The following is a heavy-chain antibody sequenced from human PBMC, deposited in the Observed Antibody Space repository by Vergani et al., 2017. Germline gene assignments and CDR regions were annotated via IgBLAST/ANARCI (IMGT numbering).Heavy chain of an antibody. CDR2: INPSGGST. J-gene: IGHJ6*02. D-gene: IGHD6-13*01. CDR1: GYTFTSYY. CDR3: ARGLAAAPLYYYGMDV. V-gene: IGHV1-46*01. Sequence: QVQLVQSGAEVKKPGASVKVSCKASGYTFTSYYMHWVRQAPGQGLEWMGIINPSGGSTSYAQKFQGRVTMTRDTSTSTVYMELSSLRSEDTAVYYCARGLAAAPLYYYGMDVWGQGTTVTVSS.